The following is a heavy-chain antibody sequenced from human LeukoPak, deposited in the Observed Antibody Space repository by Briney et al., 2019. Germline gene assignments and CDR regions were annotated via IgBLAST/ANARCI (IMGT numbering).Heavy chain of an antibody. V-gene: IGHV3-23*01. D-gene: IGHD5-24*01. J-gene: IGHJ3*02. CDR1: GFTFSSYA. CDR3: ARDYNYAFDM. Sequence: PGGSLRLSCSASGFTFSSYAMSWVRQAPGKGLEWVSAISAGGGSTHYTYYADSVKGRFTISRDNAKNSLFLQMNSLRDEDTAVYHCARDYNYAFDMWGQGTMVSVSS. CDR2: ISAGGGSTHYT.